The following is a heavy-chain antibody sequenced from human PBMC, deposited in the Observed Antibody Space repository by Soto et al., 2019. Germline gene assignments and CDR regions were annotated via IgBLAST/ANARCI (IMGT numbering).Heavy chain of an antibody. V-gene: IGHV4-39*01. Sequence: KPSETLSLTCTVSGGSVTNSSYYWGWIRQSPGKGLEWIGSVYYRGRSYSKSSVKSRVTISVDTSKNRFSLSLNSVTASDTAVYFCVSQRTTVPTQAYFDYWGPGAQVTVSS. J-gene: IGHJ4*02. CDR1: GGSVTNSSYY. D-gene: IGHD4-17*01. CDR2: VYYRGRS. CDR3: VSQRTTVPTQAYFDY.